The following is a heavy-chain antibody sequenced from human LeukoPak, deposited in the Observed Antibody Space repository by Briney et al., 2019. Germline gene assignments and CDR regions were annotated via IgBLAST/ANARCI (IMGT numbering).Heavy chain of an antibody. CDR1: GGTFSSYA. CDR2: IIPILGIA. Sequence: GASVKVSCKASGGTFSSYAISWVRQAPGQGLEWMGRIIPILGIANYAQKFQGRVTITADKSTSTAYMELSSLRSEDTAVYYCAREEREYCGGDCNDAFDIWGQGTMVTVSS. V-gene: IGHV1-69*04. D-gene: IGHD2-21*02. CDR3: AREEREYCGGDCNDAFDI. J-gene: IGHJ3*02.